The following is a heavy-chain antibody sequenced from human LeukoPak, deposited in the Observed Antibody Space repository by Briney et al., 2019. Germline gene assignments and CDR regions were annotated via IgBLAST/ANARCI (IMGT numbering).Heavy chain of an antibody. D-gene: IGHD3-3*01. V-gene: IGHV1-18*01. CDR3: ARCTAGGFGVVIGPFDY. Sequence: ASVKVSFKASGYTFTSYGISWVRQAPGQGLEWMGWISAYNGNTNYAQKLQGRVTVTTDTSTSTAYMELRSLRSDDTAVYYCARCTAGGFGVVIGPFDYWGQGTLVTVSS. J-gene: IGHJ4*02. CDR2: ISAYNGNT. CDR1: GYTFTSYG.